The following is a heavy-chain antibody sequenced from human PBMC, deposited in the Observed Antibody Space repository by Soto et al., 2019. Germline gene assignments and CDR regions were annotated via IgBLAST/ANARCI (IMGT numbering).Heavy chain of an antibody. Sequence: PSETLSLTCTVSGGSISSYYWSWIRQPPGKGLEWIGYIYYSGSTNYNPSLKSRVTISVDTSKNQFSLKLSSVTAADTAVYYCARSDYGDYVGYYYYYYMDVWGKGTTVTVSS. D-gene: IGHD4-17*01. V-gene: IGHV4-59*08. CDR3: ARSDYGDYVGYYYYYYMDV. CDR1: GGSISSYY. CDR2: IYYSGST. J-gene: IGHJ6*03.